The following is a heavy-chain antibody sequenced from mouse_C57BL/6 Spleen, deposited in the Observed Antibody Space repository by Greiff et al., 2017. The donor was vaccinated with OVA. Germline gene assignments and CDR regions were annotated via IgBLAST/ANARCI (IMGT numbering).Heavy chain of an antibody. D-gene: IGHD1-1*01. J-gene: IGHJ2*01. CDR1: GYAFSSSW. CDR2: IYPGDGDT. V-gene: IGHV1-82*01. Sequence: VQLQESGPELVKPGASVKISCKASGYAFSSSWMNWVKQRPGKGLEWIGRIYPGDGDTNYNGKFKGKATLTADKSSSTAYMQLSSLTSEDSAVYFCARSGVTVVALDYWGQGTTLTVSS. CDR3: ARSGVTVVALDY.